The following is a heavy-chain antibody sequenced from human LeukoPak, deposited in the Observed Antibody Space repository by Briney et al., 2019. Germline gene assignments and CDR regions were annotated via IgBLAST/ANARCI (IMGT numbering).Heavy chain of an antibody. CDR2: ITSSSSTK. Sequence: GGSLRLSCAASGFTFSSYAMSWVRQAPGKGLEWVSYITSSSSTKYYADSVKGRFTISRDNAKNSLYLQMNSLRAEDTAVYFCARLRSYGYYYDGMDVWGQGTTVIVSS. D-gene: IGHD3-16*01. J-gene: IGHJ6*02. V-gene: IGHV3-48*04. CDR3: ARLRSYGYYYDGMDV. CDR1: GFTFSSYA.